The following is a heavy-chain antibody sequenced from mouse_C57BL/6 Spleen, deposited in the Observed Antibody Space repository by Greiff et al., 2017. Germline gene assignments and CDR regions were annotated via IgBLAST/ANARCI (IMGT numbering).Heavy chain of an antibody. CDR3: ARERELTLRYFDG. D-gene: IGHD1-1*01. V-gene: IGHV1-55*01. CDR2: IYPGSGST. Sequence: VQLQQPGAELVKPGASVKMSCKASGYTFTSYWITWVKQRPGQGLEWIGDIYPGSGSTNYNEKFKSKATLTVDTSSSTADKQLSSLTSEDSAVYYCARERELTLRYFDGWGTGTTVTVSS. CDR1: GYTFTSYW. J-gene: IGHJ1*03.